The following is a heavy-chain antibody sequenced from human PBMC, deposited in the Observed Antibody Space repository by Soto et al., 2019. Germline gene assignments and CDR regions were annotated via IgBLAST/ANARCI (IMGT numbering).Heavy chain of an antibody. J-gene: IGHJ4*02. Sequence: QITLKESGPTLVKPTQTLTLTCTFSGLSLSTSGVGVGWIRQPPVKALEWLALIYWDDDKRYSPSLKSRLTITKDTSKNQVVLTMTNMDPVDTATYYCAHRHHYDILTGWAYWGQGTLVTVSS. V-gene: IGHV2-5*02. CDR1: GLSLSTSGVG. D-gene: IGHD3-9*01. CDR3: AHRHHYDILTGWAY. CDR2: IYWDDDK.